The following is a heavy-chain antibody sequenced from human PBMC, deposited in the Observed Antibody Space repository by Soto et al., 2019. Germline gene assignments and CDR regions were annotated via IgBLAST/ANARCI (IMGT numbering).Heavy chain of an antibody. CDR3: ARDELIKYCSSTSCYLSWFDP. CDR1: GGSCSGYY. CDR2: INHSGST. V-gene: IGHV4-34*01. J-gene: IGHJ5*02. D-gene: IGHD2-2*01. Sequence: SETLSLTCAVYGGSCSGYYWSWIRQPPGKGLEWIGEINHSGSTNYNPSLKSRVTISVDTSKNQFSLKLSSVTAADTAVYYCARDELIKYCSSTSCYLSWFDPWGQGTLVTVSS.